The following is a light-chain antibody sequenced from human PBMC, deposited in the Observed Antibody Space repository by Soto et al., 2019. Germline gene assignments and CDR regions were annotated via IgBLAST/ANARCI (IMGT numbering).Light chain of an antibody. CDR2: EVT. CDR3: SSYASNNTGV. J-gene: IGLJ1*01. V-gene: IGLV2-14*01. Sequence: QSALTQPISVYGSPGQSITISCTGNSNDIGPYHYVCCYQQHPGKAPRLMISEVTNQPAGLSNRFSDSKSGNTASLTTSEPQAEDEADYYCSSYASNNTGVFGTGTKVTVL. CDR1: SNDIGPYHY.